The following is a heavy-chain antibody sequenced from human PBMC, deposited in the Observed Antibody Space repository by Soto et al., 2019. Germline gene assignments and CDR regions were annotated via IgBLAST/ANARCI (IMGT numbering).Heavy chain of an antibody. CDR2: IYYSGST. Sequence: SETLSLTCTVSGGSISSGTYYWGWICQPPGKGLEWIGYIYYSGSTYYNPSLKSRVTISVDTSKNQFSLKLSSVTAADTAVYYCAREYSSSWYGGGNWFDPWGQGTLVTVSS. V-gene: IGHV4-31*03. J-gene: IGHJ5*02. CDR3: AREYSSSWYGGGNWFDP. D-gene: IGHD6-13*01. CDR1: GGSISSGTYY.